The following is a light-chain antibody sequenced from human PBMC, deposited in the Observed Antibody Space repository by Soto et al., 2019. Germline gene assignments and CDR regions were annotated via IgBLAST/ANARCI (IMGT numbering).Light chain of an antibody. CDR2: GNT. CDR3: QSHESSLSGWI. CDR1: SSNIGAGYD. Sequence: QSVLTQPPSMSGAPGQGVTISCTGSSSNIGAGYDVHWYQQVPGTAPKLLIYGNTNRPSGVPDRFSASKSGTSASLAISGLQAEDEADYYCQSHESSLSGWIFGGGTKLTVL. J-gene: IGLJ2*01. V-gene: IGLV1-40*01.